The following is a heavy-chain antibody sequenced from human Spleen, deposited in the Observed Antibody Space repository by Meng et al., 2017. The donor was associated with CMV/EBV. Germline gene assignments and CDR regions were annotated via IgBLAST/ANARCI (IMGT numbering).Heavy chain of an antibody. D-gene: IGHD5-18*01. V-gene: IGHV4-34*01. J-gene: IGHJ4*02. CDR2: INHSGDT. CDR1: GEPFSGHY. CDR3: ARQRGYTLYYFEY. Sequence: AVHGEPFSGHYWSWIRQLPGKGLEWIGDINHSGDTNYNPSLKSRVTISVDTSKNQFSLNLTSMTAADTAAYYCARQRGYTLYYFEYWGQGTLVTVSS.